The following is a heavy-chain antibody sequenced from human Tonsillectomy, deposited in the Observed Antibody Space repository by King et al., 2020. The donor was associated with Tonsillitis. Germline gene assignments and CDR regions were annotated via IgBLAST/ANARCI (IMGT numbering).Heavy chain of an antibody. J-gene: IGHJ4*02. CDR1: GYSFTTYW. Sequence: QLVQSGAEVKKPGESLKISCKGSGYSFTTYWIGWVRQMPGKGLEWMGIIYPGDSDTRYSPSFQGQVTISADKSINTAYLQWSSLKASDTAMYYCARRSDPSAVAAKEAFDYWGQGTLVTVSS. V-gene: IGHV5-51*01. CDR2: IYPGDSDT. D-gene: IGHD6-19*01. CDR3: ARRSDPSAVAAKEAFDY.